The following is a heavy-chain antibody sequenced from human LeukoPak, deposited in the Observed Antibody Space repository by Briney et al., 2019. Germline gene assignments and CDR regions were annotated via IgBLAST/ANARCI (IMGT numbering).Heavy chain of an antibody. V-gene: IGHV3-21*01. CDR3: AKRGYCSGGSCRIIDY. D-gene: IGHD2-15*01. CDR2: ISSSSSYI. Sequence: GGSLRLSCAASGFTFSSYSMNWVRQAPGKGLEWVSSISSSSSYIYYADSVKGRFTISRDNAKNSLYLQMNSLRAEDTAVYYCAKRGYCSGGSCRIIDYWGQGTLVTVSS. J-gene: IGHJ4*02. CDR1: GFTFSSYS.